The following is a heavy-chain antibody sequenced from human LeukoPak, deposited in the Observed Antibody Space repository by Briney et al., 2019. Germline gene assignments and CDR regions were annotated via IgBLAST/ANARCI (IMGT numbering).Heavy chain of an antibody. CDR1: GYAFTTYW. J-gene: IGHJ3*02. CDR2: IHPSDFHI. CDR3: ARLQGSALHAFDI. V-gene: IGHV5-51*01. Sequence: GESLKISCQASGYAFTTYWIGWVRQMPGKGLEWMGVIHPSDFHIKYSPSFQGQVTISADKSISTAYLQWTSLEASDTAMYYCARLQGSALHAFDIWGQGTMVTVSS.